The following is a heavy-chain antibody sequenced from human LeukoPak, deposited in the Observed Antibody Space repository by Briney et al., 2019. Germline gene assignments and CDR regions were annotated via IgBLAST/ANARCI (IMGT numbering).Heavy chain of an antibody. D-gene: IGHD6-19*01. V-gene: IGHV3-74*01. Sequence: GGSLRLSCAASGFTFSSYWMHWVRQAPGKGLVWVSRINSDGSSTSYADSVKGRFTISRDNAKNTLYLQMNSLRAEGTAVYYCARDSESSGWYKYYYYYGMDVWGKGTTVTVSS. J-gene: IGHJ6*04. CDR1: GFTFSSYW. CDR3: ARDSESSGWYKYYYYYGMDV. CDR2: INSDGSST.